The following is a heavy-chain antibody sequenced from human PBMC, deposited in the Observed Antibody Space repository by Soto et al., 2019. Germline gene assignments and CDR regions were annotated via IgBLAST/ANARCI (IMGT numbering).Heavy chain of an antibody. V-gene: IGHV4-4*07. Sequence: SETLSLTCTVSGGSIINYFCNFIRHPSCKGLEWIGRIDNSGSTNYNPSLKSRITMSADTSRNQFSLKLNSVTAADTAVYYCARGGQDFWSGPFDYWGQGALVTVSS. CDR1: GGSIINYF. CDR2: IDNSGST. J-gene: IGHJ4*02. CDR3: ARGGQDFWSGPFDY. D-gene: IGHD3-3*01.